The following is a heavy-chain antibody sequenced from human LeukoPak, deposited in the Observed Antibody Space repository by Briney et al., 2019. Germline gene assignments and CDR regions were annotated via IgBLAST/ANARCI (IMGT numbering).Heavy chain of an antibody. D-gene: IGHD1-26*01. CDR1: GGSISSYY. CDR3: AREKSGSYYFDY. V-gene: IGHV4-59*01. CDR2: IYCSGST. Sequence: SETLSLTCTVSGGSISSYYWSWIRQPPGKGLEWIGYIYCSGSTNYNPSLKSRVTISVDTSKNQFSLKLSSVTAADTAVYYCAREKSGSYYFDYWGQGTLVTVSS. J-gene: IGHJ4*02.